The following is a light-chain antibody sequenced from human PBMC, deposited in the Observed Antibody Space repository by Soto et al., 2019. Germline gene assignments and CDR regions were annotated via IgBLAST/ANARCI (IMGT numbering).Light chain of an antibody. CDR3: QQYNNWPIT. V-gene: IGKV3-15*01. CDR2: GAS. Sequence: EIVMTQSPATLSVSPGERRTLSCRASQSVSINLAWYQQKPGQVPRILIYGASTRDTGIPARFSGSGSGTEFTLTISRLQSEDFEVYYCQQYNNWPITFGQGTRLEIK. CDR1: QSVSIN. J-gene: IGKJ5*01.